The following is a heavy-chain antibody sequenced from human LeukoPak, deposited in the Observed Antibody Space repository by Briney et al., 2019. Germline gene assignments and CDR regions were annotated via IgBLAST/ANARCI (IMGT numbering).Heavy chain of an antibody. CDR2: IYSGGST. Sequence: GGSLRLSCEASGFTVSNNYMSWVRQAPGKGLEWVSVIYSGGSTYYADSVKGRFTISRDNSKNTLYLQMNSLRAEDTAVYYCASAPRLRQLDYWGQGTLVTVSS. D-gene: IGHD2-21*02. V-gene: IGHV3-53*01. CDR3: ASAPRLRQLDY. J-gene: IGHJ4*02. CDR1: GFTVSNNY.